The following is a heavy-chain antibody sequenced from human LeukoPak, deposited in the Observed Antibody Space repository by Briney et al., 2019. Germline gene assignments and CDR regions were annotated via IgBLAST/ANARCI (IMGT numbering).Heavy chain of an antibody. J-gene: IGHJ5*02. CDR1: GFTFSSYW. CDR3: ARDLRYYDFWSGYYSNNWFDP. Sequence: PGGSLRLSCAASGFTFSSYWMSWVRQAPGKGLEWVANIKQDGSEKYYVDSVKGRFTISRDNAKNSLYLQMNSLRAEDTAVYYCARDLRYYDFWSGYYSNNWFDPWGQGTLVTVSS. CDR2: IKQDGSEK. V-gene: IGHV3-7*01. D-gene: IGHD3-3*01.